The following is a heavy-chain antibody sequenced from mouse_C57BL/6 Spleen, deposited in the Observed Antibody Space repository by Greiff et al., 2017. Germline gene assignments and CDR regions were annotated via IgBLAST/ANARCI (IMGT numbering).Heavy chain of an antibody. CDR3: VRHDWEGFAY. Sequence: EAGGGLVQPKGSLKLSCAASGFSFNTYAMNWVRQAPGKGLEWVARIRSKSNNYATYYADSVKDRFTISRDDSESMLYLQMNNLKTEDTAMYYCVRHDWEGFAYWGQGTLVTVSA. J-gene: IGHJ3*01. CDR2: IRSKSNNYAT. D-gene: IGHD4-1*01. CDR1: GFSFNTYA. V-gene: IGHV10-1*01.